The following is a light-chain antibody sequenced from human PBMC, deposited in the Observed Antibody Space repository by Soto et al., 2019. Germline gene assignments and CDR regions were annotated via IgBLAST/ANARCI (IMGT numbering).Light chain of an antibody. Sequence: QLVLTQPLSASASPGQRVTISCSGGSSNIGSNTVAWYQHLPGTAPPRLIFTAGQRPSGVPGRFSGSKSGTSASLAISGLQSEDEGDYYCSSYTSSSTLVFGTGTKLTVL. J-gene: IGLJ1*01. CDR1: SSNIGSNT. V-gene: IGLV1-44*01. CDR3: SSYTSSSTLV. CDR2: TAG.